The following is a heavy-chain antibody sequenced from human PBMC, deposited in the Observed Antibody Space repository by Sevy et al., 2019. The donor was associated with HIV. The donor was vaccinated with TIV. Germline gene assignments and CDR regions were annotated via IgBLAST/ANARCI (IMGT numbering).Heavy chain of an antibody. V-gene: IGHV1-18*01. CDR3: ARDRSSGWYSWFDP. CDR1: GYTFTSYG. J-gene: IGHJ5*02. D-gene: IGHD6-19*01. CDR2: ISAYNGNT. Sequence: ASVKVSCKASGYTFTSYGISWVRQAPGQELEWMGWISAYNGNTNYAQKLQGRVTMTTDTSTSTAYMELRSLRSDDTAVYYCARDRSSGWYSWFDPWGQGTLVTVSS.